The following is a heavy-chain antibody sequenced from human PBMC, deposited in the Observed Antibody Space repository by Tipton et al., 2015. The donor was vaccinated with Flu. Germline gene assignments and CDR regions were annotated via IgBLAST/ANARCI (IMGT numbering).Heavy chain of an antibody. Sequence: TLSLTCTVSGGSISSGGYYWSWIRQHPGKGLEWIGYIYYSGSTYYNPSLKSRVTISVGTSKNQFSLKLSSVTAADTAVYYCAREGNWYDSSGYYYHDTDYWGQGTLVTVSS. CDR1: GGSISSGGYY. D-gene: IGHD3-22*01. J-gene: IGHJ4*02. CDR3: AREGNWYDSSGYYYHDTDY. CDR2: IYYSGST. V-gene: IGHV4-31*03.